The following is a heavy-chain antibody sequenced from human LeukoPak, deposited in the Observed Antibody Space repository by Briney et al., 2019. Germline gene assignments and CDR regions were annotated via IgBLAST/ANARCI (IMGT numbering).Heavy chain of an antibody. J-gene: IGHJ4*02. V-gene: IGHV1-69*13. CDR3: ARARITGTTSDY. CDR2: IIPIFGTA. Sequence: ASVKVSCKASGGTFSSYAISWVRQAPGQGLEWMGGIIPIFGTANYAQKFQGRVTITADESTSTAYMELRSLRSDDTAAYYCARARITGTTSDYWGQGTLVTVSS. CDR1: GGTFSSYA. D-gene: IGHD1-7*01.